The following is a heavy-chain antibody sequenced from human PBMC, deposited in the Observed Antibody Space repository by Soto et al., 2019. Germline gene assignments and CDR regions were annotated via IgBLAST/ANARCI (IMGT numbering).Heavy chain of an antibody. V-gene: IGHV3-23*01. Sequence: EVQLLESGGGLVQPGGSLRLSCTASGFTFSSYAMSWVRQAPGKGLEWVSAISGSGGSTYYADSVKGRFTISRDNSKNTLYVQMNSLRADDTAVYYCAKEGSAYSRFDYWGQGTLVTVSS. CDR2: ISGSGGST. CDR1: GFTFSSYA. J-gene: IGHJ4*02. CDR3: AKEGSAYSRFDY. D-gene: IGHD2-15*01.